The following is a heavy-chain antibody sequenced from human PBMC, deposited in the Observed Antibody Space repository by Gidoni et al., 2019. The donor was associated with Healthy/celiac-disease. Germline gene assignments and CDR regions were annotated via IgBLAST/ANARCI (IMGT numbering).Heavy chain of an antibody. CDR2: INPSGGST. V-gene: IGHV1-46*03. CDR1: GYTFTRYY. D-gene: IGHD4-17*01. Sequence: QVQLVQSGAEVKKPGASVKVSCKASGYTFTRYYMHWVRQAPGQGLEWMGIINPSGGSTSYAQKFQGRVTMTRDTSTSTVYMELSSLRSEDTAVYYCARDGVPYGDYPHLCDYWGQGTLVTVSS. J-gene: IGHJ4*02. CDR3: ARDGVPYGDYPHLCDY.